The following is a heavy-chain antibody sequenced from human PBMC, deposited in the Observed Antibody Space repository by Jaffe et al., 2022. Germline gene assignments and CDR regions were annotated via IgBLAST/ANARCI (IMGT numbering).Heavy chain of an antibody. CDR1: GFTFSSYW. CDR3: ARGGYYDILPYYYYYMDV. Sequence: EVQLVESGGGLVQPGGSLRLSCAASGFTFSSYWMHWVRQAPGKGLVWVSRINSDGSSTSYADSVKGRFTISRDNAKNTLYLQMNSLRAEDTAVYYCARGGYYDILPYYYYYMDVWGKGTTVTVSS. CDR2: INSDGSST. J-gene: IGHJ6*03. D-gene: IGHD3-9*01. V-gene: IGHV3-74*01.